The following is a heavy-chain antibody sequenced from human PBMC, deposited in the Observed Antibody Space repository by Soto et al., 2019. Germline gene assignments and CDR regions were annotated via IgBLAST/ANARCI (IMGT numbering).Heavy chain of an antibody. Sequence: GGSLRLSCTASGFTFGDYAMSWVRQAPGKGLEWVGFIRSKAYGGTTEYAASVKGRFTISRDDSKSIAYLQMNSLKTEDTAVYYCTRGGVVRGVKYYYYGMDVWGQGTTVTVSS. V-gene: IGHV3-49*04. CDR1: GFTFGDYA. CDR3: TRGGVVRGVKYYYYGMDV. CDR2: IRSKAYGGTT. J-gene: IGHJ6*02. D-gene: IGHD3-10*01.